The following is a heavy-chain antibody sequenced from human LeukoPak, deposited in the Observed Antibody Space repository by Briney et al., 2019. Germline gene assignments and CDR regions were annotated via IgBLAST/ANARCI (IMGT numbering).Heavy chain of an antibody. V-gene: IGHV1-58*02. CDR3: AASSDDSSGEVDY. J-gene: IGHJ4*02. CDR2: IVVGSGNT. D-gene: IGHD3-22*01. CDR1: GFTFTSSA. Sequence: SVKVSCKASGFTFTSSAMQWVRQTRGQRLEWIGWIVVGSGNTNYAQKFQERVTITRDMSTSTAYMELSSLRSEDTAVYYCAASSDDSSGEVDYWGQGTLVTVSS.